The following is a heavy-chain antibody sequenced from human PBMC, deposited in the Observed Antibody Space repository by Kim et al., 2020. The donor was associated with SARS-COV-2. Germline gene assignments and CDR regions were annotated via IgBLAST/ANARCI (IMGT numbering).Heavy chain of an antibody. D-gene: IGHD6-19*01. J-gene: IGHJ4*02. Sequence: ADSVNGRFTISRDNSKNTLYLQMNSLRAEDTAVYYCAMGTGIAVAGTLSYWGQGTLVTVSS. CDR3: AMGTGIAVAGTLSY. V-gene: IGHV3-33*01.